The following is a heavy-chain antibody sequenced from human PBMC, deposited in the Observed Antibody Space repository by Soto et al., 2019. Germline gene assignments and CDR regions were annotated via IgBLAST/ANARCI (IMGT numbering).Heavy chain of an antibody. D-gene: IGHD2-8*02. CDR2: ITPIFGTT. CDR1: AGTFSSYP. J-gene: IGHJ4*02. V-gene: IGHV1-69*01. CDR3: ASIGTSVGGY. Sequence: QVQRVQSGAEVKKPGSSVKVSCKTFAGTFSSYPISWVRQAPGDGLEWMGAITPIFGTTDYSQNFQGRLTITADESTSTAYMELTSLRSEDTATYFCASIGTSVGGYWGQGTLVTVSS.